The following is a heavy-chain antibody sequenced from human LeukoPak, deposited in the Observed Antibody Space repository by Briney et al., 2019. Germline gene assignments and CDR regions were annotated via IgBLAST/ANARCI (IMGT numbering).Heavy chain of an antibody. V-gene: IGHV4-39*07. Sequence: SETLSLTCTVSGGSISSSSYYWGWIRQPPGKGLEWIGSIYYSGSTYYNPSLKSRVTLSVDTSKNQFSLKLSSVTAAGTAVYYCASLRWFDPWGQGTLVTVSS. CDR2: IYYSGST. D-gene: IGHD4-17*01. J-gene: IGHJ5*02. CDR1: GGSISSSSYY. CDR3: ASLRWFDP.